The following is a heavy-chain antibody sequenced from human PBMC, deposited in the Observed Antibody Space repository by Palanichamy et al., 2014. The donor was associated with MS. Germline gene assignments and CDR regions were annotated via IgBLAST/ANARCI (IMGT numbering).Heavy chain of an antibody. CDR3: ATGVVVIKPGAFDI. D-gene: IGHD3-22*01. CDR1: GYTFTDYY. V-gene: IGHV1-69-2*01. CDR2: VDPEDGET. J-gene: IGHJ3*02. Sequence: GQSGAEVKKPGATVKISCKVSGYTFTDYYMHWVQQAPGKGLEWMGLVDPEDGETIYAGKFQGRVTITADTSTDTAYMELSSLRSEDTAVYYCATGVVVIKPGAFDIWGQGTMVTVSS.